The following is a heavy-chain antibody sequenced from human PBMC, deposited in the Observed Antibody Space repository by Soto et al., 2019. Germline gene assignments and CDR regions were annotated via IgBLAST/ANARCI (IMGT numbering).Heavy chain of an antibody. CDR2: IKQDGSEK. V-gene: IGHV3-7*03. Sequence: EVQLVESGGGLVQPGGTLRLSCAASGFTFSSYWMSWVRQAPGKGLEWVANIKQDGSEKYYVDSVKGRLTISRDNAKDSLYLQMNSLRAEDTAVYYCARDQIGYSSGWYSSFYWYFDLWGRGTLVTVSS. CDR1: GFTFSSYW. J-gene: IGHJ2*01. D-gene: IGHD6-19*01. CDR3: ARDQIGYSSGWYSSFYWYFDL.